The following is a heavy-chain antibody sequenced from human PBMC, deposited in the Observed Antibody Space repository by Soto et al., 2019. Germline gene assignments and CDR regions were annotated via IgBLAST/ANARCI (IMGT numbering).Heavy chain of an antibody. CDR1: GFTFSSYG. Sequence: QVQLVESGGGVVQPGRSLRLSCAASGFTFSSYGMHGVRQAPGKGLEWVAVIWYDGSNTYYADSVKGRFTISRDNSKHPLNLQTNSLRAEDTAVCCCAREGEPGIAAAAFGYWGQGTLVTGSS. D-gene: IGHD6-13*01. V-gene: IGHV3-33*01. CDR2: IWYDGSNT. CDR3: AREGEPGIAAAAFGY. J-gene: IGHJ4*02.